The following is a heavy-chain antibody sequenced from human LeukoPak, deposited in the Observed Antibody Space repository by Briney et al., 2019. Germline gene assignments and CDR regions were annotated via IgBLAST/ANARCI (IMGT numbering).Heavy chain of an antibody. J-gene: IGHJ6*03. D-gene: IGHD3-10*01. V-gene: IGHV3-21*01. CDR3: AKVNTQKLTYYYYMDV. Sequence: PGGSLRLSCAASGFTFSSYSMNWVRQAPGKGLEWVSSISSSSSYIYYADSVKGRFTISRDNAKNSLYLQMNSLRAEDTAVYYCAKVNTQKLTYYYYMDVWGKGTTVTISS. CDR2: ISSSSSYI. CDR1: GFTFSSYS.